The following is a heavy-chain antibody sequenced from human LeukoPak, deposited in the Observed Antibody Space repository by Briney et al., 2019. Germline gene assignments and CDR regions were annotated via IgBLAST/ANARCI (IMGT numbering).Heavy chain of an antibody. D-gene: IGHD6-19*01. CDR1: GGTFSSYA. CDR3: ARDYSSGWRPGGVHFDY. CDR2: IIPILGMA. J-gene: IGHJ4*02. V-gene: IGHV1-69*04. Sequence: ASVKVSCKASGGTFSSYAISWVRQAPGQGLEWMGRIIPILGMANYAQKFQGRVTITADKPTSTAYMELSSLRSEDTAVYYCARDYSSGWRPGGVHFDYWGQGTLVTVSS.